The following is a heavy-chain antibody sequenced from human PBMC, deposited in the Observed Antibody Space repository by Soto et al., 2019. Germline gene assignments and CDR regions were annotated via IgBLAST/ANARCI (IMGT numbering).Heavy chain of an antibody. Sequence: GAPRLSCAASGFTFCSLLVDWVRQAPGKGLEWVANINPDGSEKHYVDSVKGRFTISRDNAKNSLYLQMSSVTAEDSALYYCSRSLDSWGQGTRVTVSS. CDR1: GFTFCSLL. CDR2: INPDGSEK. CDR3: SRSLDS. V-gene: IGHV3-7*01. J-gene: IGHJ4*02.